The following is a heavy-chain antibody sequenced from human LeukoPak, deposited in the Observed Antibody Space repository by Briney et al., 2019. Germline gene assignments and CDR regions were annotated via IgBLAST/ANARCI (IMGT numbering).Heavy chain of an antibody. V-gene: IGHV4-30-4*01. CDR2: IYYSGST. CDR3: ARMTQMVVAATDNFDY. CDR1: GGSISSGDYS. D-gene: IGHD2-15*01. J-gene: IGHJ4*02. Sequence: SETLSLTCTVSGGSISSGDYSWSWIRQPPGKGLEWIGYIYYSGSTYYNPSLKSRVTISVDTSKNQFSLKLSSVTAADTAVYYCARMTQMVVAATDNFDYWGQGTLVTVSS.